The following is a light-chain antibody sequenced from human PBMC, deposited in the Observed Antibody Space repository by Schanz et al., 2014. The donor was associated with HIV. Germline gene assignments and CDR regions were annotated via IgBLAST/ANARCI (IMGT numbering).Light chain of an antibody. Sequence: EIVMTQSPATLSVSPGERATLSCRASQSVRNNLAWYQQKPGQAPRLLIYGASSRATGIPARFSGSGSGTDFTLTISSLEPEDFAVYYCQQRYNLFTFGGGTKVEIK. CDR3: QQRYNLFT. CDR2: GAS. J-gene: IGKJ4*01. V-gene: IGKV3D-15*01. CDR1: QSVRNN.